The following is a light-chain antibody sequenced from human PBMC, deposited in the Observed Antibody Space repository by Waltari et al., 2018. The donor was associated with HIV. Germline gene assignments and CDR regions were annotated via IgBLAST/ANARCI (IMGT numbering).Light chain of an antibody. Sequence: SYELTQPPSVSVSPCQTARITCSGDALPKRYASWYQQKPGQAPVLVIYKDSERPSGIPERFSGSSSGTTVTLTISGVQAEDEADYYCQSADSSGTYRVFGGGTKLTVL. CDR3: QSADSSGTYRV. CDR1: ALPKRY. J-gene: IGLJ3*02. V-gene: IGLV3-25*03. CDR2: KDS.